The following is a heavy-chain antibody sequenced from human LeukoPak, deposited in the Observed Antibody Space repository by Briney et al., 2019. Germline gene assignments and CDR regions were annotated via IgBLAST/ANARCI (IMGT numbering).Heavy chain of an antibody. CDR3: ARARWLRPGDY. J-gene: IGHJ4*02. CDR1: GFTFSSYW. V-gene: IGHV3-74*01. Sequence: GGSLRLSCAASGFTFSSYWTHWVRQAPGKGLVWVSRINSDGSGTSYADSVKGRFTISRDNAKNTLYLQMNSLRAEDTAVYYCARARWLRPGDYWGQGTLVTVSS. CDR2: INSDGSGT. D-gene: IGHD5-12*01.